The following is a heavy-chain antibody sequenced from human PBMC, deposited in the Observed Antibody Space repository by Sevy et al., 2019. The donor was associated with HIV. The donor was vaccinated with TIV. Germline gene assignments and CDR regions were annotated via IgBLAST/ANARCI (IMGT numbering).Heavy chain of an antibody. CDR2: ISYDGSNK. V-gene: IGHV3-30*18. J-gene: IGHJ6*03. Sequence: GGSLRLSCAASGFTFSSYGMHWVRQAPGKGLEWVAVISYDGSNKYYADSVKGRFTISRDNSKNTLYLQMNSLRAEDTAVYYCAKERGITILGGAPPQNYYYDYMDVWGKGTTVTVSS. CDR1: GFTFSSYG. CDR3: AKERGITILGGAPPQNYYYDYMDV. D-gene: IGHD3-3*01.